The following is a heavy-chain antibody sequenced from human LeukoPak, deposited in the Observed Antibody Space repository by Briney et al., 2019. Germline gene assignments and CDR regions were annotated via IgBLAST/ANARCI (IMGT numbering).Heavy chain of an antibody. D-gene: IGHD6-19*01. CDR1: GFTFSNYS. V-gene: IGHV3-21*01. Sequence: PGGSLRLSCAASGFTFSNYSMNWVRQAPGKGLEWVSSITSSGSYIYYADSVKGRFTISRDNAKNSLSLQMNSLRAEDTAIYYCAREAVPGGRGDTFDIWGQGTMVTVSS. CDR3: AREAVPGGRGDTFDI. CDR2: ITSSGSYI. J-gene: IGHJ3*02.